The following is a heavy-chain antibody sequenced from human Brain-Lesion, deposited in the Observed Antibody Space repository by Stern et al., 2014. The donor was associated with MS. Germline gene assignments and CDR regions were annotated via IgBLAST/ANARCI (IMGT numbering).Heavy chain of an antibody. D-gene: IGHD3-3*01. CDR2: INPNTGGA. CDR3: ARDQRGISIFGVVTDYYYLGMDV. V-gene: IGHV1-2*02. J-gene: IGHJ6*02. CDR1: GYIFTGYY. Sequence: QVQLVQSGAEVKKPGASVKVSCKTSGYIFTGYYIHWVRQAPGQGLEWMGWINPNTGGAKYAQKVQGRVTMSRDTSIRTAYVALHSLTSDDTAVYYCARDQRGISIFGVVTDYYYLGMDVWGQGTTVTVSS.